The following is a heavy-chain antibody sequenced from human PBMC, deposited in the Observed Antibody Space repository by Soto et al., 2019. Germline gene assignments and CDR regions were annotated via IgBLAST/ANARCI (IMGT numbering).Heavy chain of an antibody. Sequence: QVQLQQWGAGLLKPSETLSLTCAVYGGSFSGYYWSWIRQPPGKGLEWIGEINHSGSTNYNPSLKSRVTISVDTSKNQFSLKLSSVTAADTAVYYCARILTMVRGVGGWFDPWGQGTLVTVSS. D-gene: IGHD3-10*01. CDR1: GGSFSGYY. CDR3: ARILTMVRGVGGWFDP. J-gene: IGHJ5*02. CDR2: INHSGST. V-gene: IGHV4-34*01.